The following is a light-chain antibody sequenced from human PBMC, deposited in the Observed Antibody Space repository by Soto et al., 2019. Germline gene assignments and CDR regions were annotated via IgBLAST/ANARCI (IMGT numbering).Light chain of an antibody. CDR1: NSNIGAGYS. CDR3: CTFAGRYSYV. CDR2: GDS. V-gene: IGLV1-40*01. J-gene: IGLJ1*01. Sequence: QSVLTQPPSVSGAPGQRVTISCTGRNSNIGAGYSVHWYQQLPGTAPKLLVYGDSRPSGVPDRFSGSKSGTSASLAITGLQAEDEADYYCCTFAGRYSYVFGSGTKLTVL.